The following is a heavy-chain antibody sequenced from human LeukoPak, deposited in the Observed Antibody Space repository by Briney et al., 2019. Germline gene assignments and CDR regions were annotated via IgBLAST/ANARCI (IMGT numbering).Heavy chain of an antibody. J-gene: IGHJ4*02. Sequence: GGSLRLSCAASGFTFSSYGMHWVRQAPGKGLEWVAVISYDGSNKYYADSVKGRFTISRDNSKNTLYLQMNSLRAEDTAVYYCAKEILYYFDYWGQGTLVTVSS. CDR1: GFTFSSYG. CDR2: ISYDGSNK. V-gene: IGHV3-30*18. CDR3: AKEILYYFDY.